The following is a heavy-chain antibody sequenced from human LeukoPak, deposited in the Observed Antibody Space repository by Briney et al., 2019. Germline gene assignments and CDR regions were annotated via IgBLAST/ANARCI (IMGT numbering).Heavy chain of an antibody. Sequence: GGSLRLSCAASGFTLSSYAMSWVRQAPGKGLEWVSAISGSAGSTYYADSVKGRFTISRDNSKNTLYLQMNSLRAEDTAVYYCAKGSDPAMVTFDYWGHGTLGTLSS. D-gene: IGHD5-18*01. CDR3: AKGSDPAMVTFDY. V-gene: IGHV3-23*01. CDR2: ISGSAGST. CDR1: GFTLSSYA. J-gene: IGHJ4*01.